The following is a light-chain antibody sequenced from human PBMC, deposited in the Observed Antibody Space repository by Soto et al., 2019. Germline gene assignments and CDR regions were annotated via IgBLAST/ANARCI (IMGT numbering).Light chain of an antibody. CDR1: QSITNY. Sequence: DIQMTQSPSSLSASVGDRVTITCRASQSITNYLNWYQQKPGKAPKLLIYAESSLQSGVTSRFSGSESGTDFTLSISSLQPEDFATYYCQQSYSTPWTFGQGTKVEIK. V-gene: IGKV1-39*01. CDR3: QQSYSTPWT. CDR2: AES. J-gene: IGKJ1*01.